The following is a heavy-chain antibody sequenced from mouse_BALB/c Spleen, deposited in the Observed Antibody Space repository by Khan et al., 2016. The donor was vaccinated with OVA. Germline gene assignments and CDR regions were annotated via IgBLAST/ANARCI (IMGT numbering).Heavy chain of an antibody. CDR1: GNSITTDYA. Sequence: VQLKESGPGLLKPSQSLSLTCTVTGNSITTDYAWNWIRQLPGNKLEWMAYISYSGSTTTSPTSRSSISTTRDKTQTHFFLQLNSVTTEDKATYYCARGRLMLRYPDYFDYGGQGTTLTVSS. J-gene: IGHJ2*01. CDR2: ISYSGST. CDR3: ARGRLMLRYPDYFDY. V-gene: IGHV3-2*02. D-gene: IGHD1-1*01.